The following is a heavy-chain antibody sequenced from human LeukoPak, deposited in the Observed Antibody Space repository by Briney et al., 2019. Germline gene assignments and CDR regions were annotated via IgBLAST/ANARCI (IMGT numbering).Heavy chain of an antibody. CDR3: ARTRTRGSGSYYNKSNYYYYYMDV. V-gene: IGHV4-39*07. J-gene: IGHJ6*03. Sequence: PSETLSLTCTVSGGSIISSSYYWGWIRQPPGKGLEWIGSIYYSGKTDYNPSLKSRVTISVETSKNQFSLKLSSVTAADTAVYYCARTRTRGSGSYYNKSNYYYYYMDVWGKGTTVTVSS. CDR1: GGSIISSSYY. CDR2: IYYSGKT. D-gene: IGHD3-10*01.